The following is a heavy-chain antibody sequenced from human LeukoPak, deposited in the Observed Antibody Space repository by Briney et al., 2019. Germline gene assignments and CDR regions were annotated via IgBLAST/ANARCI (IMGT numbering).Heavy chain of an antibody. Sequence: GGSLRLSCAASGFTFSSFAMHWVRQAPGKGLEWVAVVSYDGNDKYYADSVKGRSTISRDNSKNTVYLQMNSLRPEDTAVYYCAKRKVKWELDYWGQGTLVTVSS. V-gene: IGHV3-30*18. D-gene: IGHD1-26*01. CDR2: VSYDGNDK. CDR1: GFTFSSFA. J-gene: IGHJ4*02. CDR3: AKRKVKWELDY.